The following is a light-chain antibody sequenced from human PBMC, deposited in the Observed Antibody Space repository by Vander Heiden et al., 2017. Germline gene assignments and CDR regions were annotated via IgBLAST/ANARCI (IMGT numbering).Light chain of an antibody. J-gene: IGKJ1*01. V-gene: IGKV1-5*01. CDR1: QSISSW. Sequence: DIQMTQSPSILSASVGDRVTITCRASQSISSWLAWYQQKPGNAPKLLIYDAYSLESGVPSRFSGRGSGTEFTLTISSLQPDDFATYYCQQYNSYRTFGQGTKVEIK. CDR3: QQYNSYRT. CDR2: DAY.